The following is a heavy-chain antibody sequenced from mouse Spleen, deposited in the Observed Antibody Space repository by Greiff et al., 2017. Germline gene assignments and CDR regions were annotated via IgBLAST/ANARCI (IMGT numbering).Heavy chain of an antibody. CDR3: ARSYYSNYLFAY. CDR1: GYSITSGYY. CDR2: ISYDGSN. J-gene: IGHJ3*01. V-gene: IGHV3-6*01. Sequence: ESGPGLVKPSQSLSLTCSVTGYSITSGYYWNWIRQFPGNKLEWMGYISYDGSNNYNPSLKNRISITRDTSKNQFFLKLNSVTTEDTATYYCARSYYSNYLFAYWGQGTLVTVSA. D-gene: IGHD2-5*01.